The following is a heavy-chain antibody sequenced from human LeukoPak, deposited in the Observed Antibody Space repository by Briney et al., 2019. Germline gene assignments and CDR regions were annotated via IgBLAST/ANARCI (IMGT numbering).Heavy chain of an antibody. V-gene: IGHV3-21*01. D-gene: IGHD3-3*01. J-gene: IGHJ4*02. CDR2: MSSGGTYL. CDR1: GFTFSTYA. CDR3: ARDRPTGASRLFVVQ. Sequence: GGSLRLSCAASGFTFSTYAMTWVRQAPGKGLEWVSSMSSGGTYLYYADSVRGRFTISRDNAKNSLYLVMNSLRPGDTAIYYCARDRPTGASRLFVVQWGQGTLVTVSS.